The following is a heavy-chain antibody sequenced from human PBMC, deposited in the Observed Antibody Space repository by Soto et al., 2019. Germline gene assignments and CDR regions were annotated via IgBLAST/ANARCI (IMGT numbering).Heavy chain of an antibody. CDR1: GFTFSSYE. CDR3: ATTGHSVPFYYYYDGMDV. D-gene: IGHD4-17*01. CDR2: ISSSGSTI. Sequence: PGGSLRLSCAASGFTFSSYEMNWFRQAPGKGLEWVSYISSSGSTIYYADSVKGRFTISRDNAKNSLYLQMNSLRAEDTAVYYCATTGHSVPFYYYYDGMDVWGQGTTVTVSS. J-gene: IGHJ6*02. V-gene: IGHV3-48*03.